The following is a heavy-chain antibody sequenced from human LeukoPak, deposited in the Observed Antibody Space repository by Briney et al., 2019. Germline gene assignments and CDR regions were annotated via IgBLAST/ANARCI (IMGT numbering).Heavy chain of an antibody. Sequence: GGSLRLSCATSGFTLSSYAMNWVRQAPGKGLEWVSGIRGSGDITYYADSVKGRFTISRDNFNNTLYLQINRLRAEHTAVYYCAKSPLYDSGSYYYVVDYWGQGTLVTVSS. CDR2: IRGSGDIT. J-gene: IGHJ4*02. CDR1: GFTLSSYA. V-gene: IGHV3-23*01. CDR3: AKSPLYDSGSYYYVVDY. D-gene: IGHD3-10*01.